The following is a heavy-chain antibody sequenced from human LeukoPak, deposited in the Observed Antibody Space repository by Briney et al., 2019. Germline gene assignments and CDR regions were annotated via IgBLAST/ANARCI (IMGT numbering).Heavy chain of an antibody. D-gene: IGHD3-10*01. CDR2: IKDDGSDK. CDR3: ARDLTPRVVRGVDYYYYGMDV. Sequence: PGGSLRLSCGASGFTFRNFWMNWVRQAPGKGLEWVANIKDDGSDKYYVDSVKGRFSISKDNAKNSLYLQMNSLRAEDTAVYYCARDLTPRVVRGVDYYYYGMDVWGQGTTVTVSS. J-gene: IGHJ6*02. V-gene: IGHV3-7*01. CDR1: GFTFRNFW.